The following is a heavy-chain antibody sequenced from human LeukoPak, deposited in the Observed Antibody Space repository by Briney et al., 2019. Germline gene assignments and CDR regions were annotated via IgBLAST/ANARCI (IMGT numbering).Heavy chain of an antibody. D-gene: IGHD6-19*01. V-gene: IGHV3-48*03. CDR2: ISGSGGGI. Sequence: GGSRRFSCAASGFTFSSYEMNWVRQAPGKGLEWVSYISGSGGGIYYADSVKGRFTMSRDNARNSLYLQMSSLRAEDTAVYYCARMPLAGQYNDCWGQGTLVNVSS. CDR3: ARMPLAGQYNDC. J-gene: IGHJ4*02. CDR1: GFTFSSYE.